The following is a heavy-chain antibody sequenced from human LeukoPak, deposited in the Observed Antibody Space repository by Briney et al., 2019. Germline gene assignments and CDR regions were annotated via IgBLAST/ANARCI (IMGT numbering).Heavy chain of an antibody. Sequence: GSSVKVSCKASGGTFSSYAISWVRQAPGQGLEWMGRIIPIFGIANYAQKFQGRVTITADKSTSTAYMELSSLRSEDTAVYYCAILGDGYNSGYFDYWGQGTLVTVSS. J-gene: IGHJ4*02. CDR3: AILGDGYNSGYFDY. V-gene: IGHV1-69*04. CDR1: GGTFSSYA. CDR2: IIPIFGIA. D-gene: IGHD5-24*01.